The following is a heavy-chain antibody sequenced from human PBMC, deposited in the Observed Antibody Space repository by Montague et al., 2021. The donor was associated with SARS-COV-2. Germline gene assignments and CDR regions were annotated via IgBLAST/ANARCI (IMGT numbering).Heavy chain of an antibody. Sequence: SETLSLTCTVSDGSIANSHKYRGWVRQPPGKGLEWIGSVLYTGTPYDHPSLTARVTISLDTSKNQFSLKMYSVTAADTATYFCVAGGDSAKAGAYWGQGTLVTVSS. CDR1: DGSIANSHKY. D-gene: IGHD3-16*01. CDR2: VLYTGTP. CDR3: VAGGDSAKAGAY. V-gene: IGHV4-39*07. J-gene: IGHJ4*02.